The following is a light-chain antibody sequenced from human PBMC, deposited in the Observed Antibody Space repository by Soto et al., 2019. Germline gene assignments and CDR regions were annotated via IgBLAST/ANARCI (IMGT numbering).Light chain of an antibody. V-gene: IGLV4-69*01. CDR3: QTWGTAWV. J-gene: IGLJ3*02. CDR1: SGHSTYA. CDR2: VNSDGSH. Sequence: QAVLTQLPSASASLGASVQLTCILSSGHSTYAIAWHQQQPEKGPRYLMRVNSDGSHSKGDGIPDRFSGSSSGAERYLTISSLQSEDEADYYCQTWGTAWVFGGGTKVTVL.